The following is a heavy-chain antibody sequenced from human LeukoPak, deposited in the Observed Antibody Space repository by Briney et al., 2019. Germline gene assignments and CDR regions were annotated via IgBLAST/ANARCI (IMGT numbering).Heavy chain of an antibody. CDR3: ARDDGDYYDSRKPLGY. V-gene: IGHV3-20*04. J-gene: IGHJ4*02. CDR1: GFTFDDYG. CDR2: INWNGGST. D-gene: IGHD3-22*01. Sequence: GGSLRPSCAASGFTFDDYGMSWVRQAPGKGLEWVSGINWNGGSTGYADSVKGRFTISRDNAKNSLYLQMNSLRAEGTALYYCARDDGDYYDSRKPLGYWGQGTLVTVSS.